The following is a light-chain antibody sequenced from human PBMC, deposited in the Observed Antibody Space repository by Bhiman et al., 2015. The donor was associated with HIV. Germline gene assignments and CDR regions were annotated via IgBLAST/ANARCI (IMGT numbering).Light chain of an antibody. CDR2: QNA. V-gene: IGLV3-1*01. CDR1: ALPKQY. Sequence: SYELTQPPSVSVSPGQTARITCSGDALPKQYAYWYQQKPGQSPVLVIYQNAKRPSGIPERFSGSTSGNTATLTISGTQAMDEADYYCQAWDSTAFYVFGTGTKVTVL. CDR3: QAWDSTAFYV. J-gene: IGLJ1*01.